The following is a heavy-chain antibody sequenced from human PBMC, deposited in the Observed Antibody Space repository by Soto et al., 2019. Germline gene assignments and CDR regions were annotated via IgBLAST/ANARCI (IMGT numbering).Heavy chain of an antibody. V-gene: IGHV4-59*01. Sequence: PSETLSLTCTVSGGSISSYYWSWIRQPPGKGLEWIGYIYYSGSTNYNPSLKSRVTISVDTSKNQFSLKLSSVTAADTAVYYCAREYSSSGMDVWGQGTTVTVSS. J-gene: IGHJ6*02. CDR3: AREYSSSGMDV. CDR2: IYYSGST. CDR1: GGSISSYY. D-gene: IGHD6-6*01.